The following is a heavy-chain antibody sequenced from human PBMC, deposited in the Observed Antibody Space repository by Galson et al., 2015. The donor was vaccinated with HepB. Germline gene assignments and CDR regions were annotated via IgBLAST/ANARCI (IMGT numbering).Heavy chain of an antibody. V-gene: IGHV3-23*01. Sequence: SLRLSCAASGFTLNSFGMSWVRQAPGKGLEWVSSIGGSGGNTYYADSVKGRFTISRDSSNNTLFLQMNSLRAEDTAIYYCAKVGLGDWGQGTLVTVSS. D-gene: IGHD2-15*01. CDR3: AKVGLGD. CDR2: IGGSGGNT. J-gene: IGHJ4*02. CDR1: GFTLNSFG.